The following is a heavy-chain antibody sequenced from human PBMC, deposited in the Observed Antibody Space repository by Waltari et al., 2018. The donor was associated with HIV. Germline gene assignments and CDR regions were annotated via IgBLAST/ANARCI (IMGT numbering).Heavy chain of an antibody. CDR2: INREGSIK. CDR1: GITSSSYT. V-gene: IGHV3-48*04. D-gene: IGHD3-22*01. Sequence: EVQLVESGGGLVQPGGSLRLPCAVSGITSSSYTMNWVRQAPGKRLEWVSYINREGSIKYYADSVKGRFTISRDNAKNSLYLQMSGLRGEDTAVYYCASGQIFDESGYYGKFWGQGTRVTVAS. J-gene: IGHJ4*02. CDR3: ASGQIFDESGYYGKF.